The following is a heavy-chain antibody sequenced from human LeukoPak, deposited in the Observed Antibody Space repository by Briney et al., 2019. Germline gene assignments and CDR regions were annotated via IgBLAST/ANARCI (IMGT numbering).Heavy chain of an antibody. CDR1: GFTVSNHY. D-gene: IGHD2-2*01. Sequence: GGSLGLSCAASGFTVSNHYMNWVCQAPGKGLEWVSVIYSGGSTYYADSVKGRFTISRDNSKNTLYLQMNSLRAEDTAVYYCATYAFWGQGTLVTVSS. CDR3: ATYAF. J-gene: IGHJ4*02. V-gene: IGHV3-53*01. CDR2: IYSGGST.